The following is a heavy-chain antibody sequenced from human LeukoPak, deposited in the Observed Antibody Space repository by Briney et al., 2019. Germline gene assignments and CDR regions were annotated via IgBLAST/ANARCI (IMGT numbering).Heavy chain of an antibody. CDR1: GFTFNSYG. V-gene: IGHV1-18*01. D-gene: IGHD2-2*01. CDR2: ISAHNGDT. J-gene: IGHJ4*02. Sequence: ASVKVSCKASGFTFNSYGRSWVRQAPGQGLEWMGWISAHNGDTSYAQRFQGRLTMTTDTATSTAYMELRSLTSGDTAVYYCASDRGPSYCPSTPCRTLDWWGQGTLVTVSS. CDR3: ASDRGPSYCPSTPCRTLDW.